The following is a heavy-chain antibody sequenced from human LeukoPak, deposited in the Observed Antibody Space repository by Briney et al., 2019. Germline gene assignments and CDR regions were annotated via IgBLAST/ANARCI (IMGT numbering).Heavy chain of an antibody. D-gene: IGHD3-22*01. J-gene: IGHJ3*02. V-gene: IGHV3-66*02. CDR1: GFTVSSNY. CDR2: ICSGGST. Sequence: GGSLRLSCAASGFTVSSNYMSWVRQAPGKGLEWVSVICSGGSTYYADSVKGRFTISRDNSKNTLYLQMNSLRAEDTAVYYCAMWGVYYSDKEAFDIWGQGTMVTVSS. CDR3: AMWGVYYSDKEAFDI.